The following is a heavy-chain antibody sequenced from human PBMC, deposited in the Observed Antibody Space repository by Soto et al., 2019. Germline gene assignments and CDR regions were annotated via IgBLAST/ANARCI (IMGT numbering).Heavy chain of an antibody. CDR1: GFSLSTRGVG. CDR3: AHKGGGDRILDY. Sequence: QITLKESGPTLVKPTQTLTLTCTFSGFSLSTRGVGVGWIRQPPGKALEWLALIYWDDDKRYSPSLKSRLTITKDTPKNQVGLKMTKMDPVDTATNYCAHKGGGDRILDYWGQGTLVTVSS. V-gene: IGHV2-5*02. D-gene: IGHD3-16*01. J-gene: IGHJ4*02. CDR2: IYWDDDK.